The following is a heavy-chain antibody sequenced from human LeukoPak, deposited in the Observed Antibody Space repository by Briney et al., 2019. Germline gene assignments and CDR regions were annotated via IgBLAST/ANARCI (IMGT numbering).Heavy chain of an antibody. Sequence: ASVKVSCKASGYTFTSYYMHWVRQAPGQGLEWMGIINPSGGSTSYAQKFQGRVTMTRDTSTSTVYMELSSLRSEDTAVYYCARDCGDFWSGYYRSHNWFDLWGQGTLVTVSS. CDR2: INPSGGST. D-gene: IGHD3-3*01. CDR3: ARDCGDFWSGYYRSHNWFDL. CDR1: GYTFTSYY. V-gene: IGHV1-46*01. J-gene: IGHJ5*02.